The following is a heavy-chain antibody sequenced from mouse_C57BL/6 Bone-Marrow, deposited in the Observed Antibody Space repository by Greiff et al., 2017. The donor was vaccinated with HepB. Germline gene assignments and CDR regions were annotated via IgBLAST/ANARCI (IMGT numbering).Heavy chain of an antibody. Sequence: QVQLQQPGAELVKPGASVKLSCKASGYTFTSYWMQWVKQRPGQGLEWIGEIDPSDSYTNYNQKFKGKATLTVDTSSSTAYMQLSSLTSEDSAVYYCARCDWGGYYAMDYWGQGTAVTVSA. D-gene: IGHD2-13*01. CDR3: ARCDWGGYYAMDY. V-gene: IGHV1-50*01. J-gene: IGHJ4*01. CDR2: IDPSDSYT. CDR1: GYTFTSYW.